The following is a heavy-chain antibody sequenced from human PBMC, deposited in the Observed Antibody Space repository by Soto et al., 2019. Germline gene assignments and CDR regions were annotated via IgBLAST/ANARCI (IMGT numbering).Heavy chain of an antibody. CDR3: ARGQRFSDWFDP. V-gene: IGHV4-4*07. D-gene: IGHD3-3*01. J-gene: IGHJ5*02. CDR2: IYSSGST. CDR1: GGTISGYY. Sequence: SETLSLTCTVTGGTISGYYWTWIRQSAGGGLEWIGRIYSSGSTNYNPSLKSRVTISLDTSMNHFSLRLSSVTAADTAVYYCARGQRFSDWFDPWGPGTLVTVS.